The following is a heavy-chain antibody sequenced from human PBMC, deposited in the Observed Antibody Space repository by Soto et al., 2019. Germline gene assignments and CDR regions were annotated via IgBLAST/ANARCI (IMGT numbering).Heavy chain of an antibody. V-gene: IGHV3-7*03. Sequence: LRLSCAASGFSFSLFWIGWVRQTPCKGLDGVANINEDGSEKFFADSVKGRFTISRDNAKNSLSLQMNSLTADDTAVYYCARTGWPQSSYYFDYWGQGTLVTVSS. D-gene: IGHD3-16*01. CDR3: ARTGWPQSSYYFDY. CDR1: GFSFSLFW. CDR2: INEDGSEK. J-gene: IGHJ4*02.